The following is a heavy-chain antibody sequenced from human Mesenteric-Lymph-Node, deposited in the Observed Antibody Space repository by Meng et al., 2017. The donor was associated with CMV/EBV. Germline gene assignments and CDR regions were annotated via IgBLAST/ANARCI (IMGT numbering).Heavy chain of an antibody. CDR2: IKQDESEK. CDR1: GFTFSSYW. Sequence: GESLKISCAASGFTFSSYWMSWVRQAPGKGLEWVANIKQDESEKYYVDSVKGRFTISKDNAKNSLYLQMNSLRAEDTAVYYCARESSGRSSSWYYYYYGMDVWGQGTTVTVSS. J-gene: IGHJ6*02. V-gene: IGHV3-7*01. D-gene: IGHD6-13*01. CDR3: ARESSGRSSSWYYYYYGMDV.